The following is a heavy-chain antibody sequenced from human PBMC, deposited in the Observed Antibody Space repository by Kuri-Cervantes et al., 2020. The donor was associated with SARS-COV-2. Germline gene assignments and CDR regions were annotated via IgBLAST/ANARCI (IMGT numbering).Heavy chain of an antibody. CDR1: GGSIGSTSSY. V-gene: IGHV4-39*01. J-gene: IGHJ3*02. D-gene: IGHD4-17*01. Sequence: SETLSLTCNVSGGSIGSTSSYWGWVRQPPGKGLEWIATIFYSGSIYYNPSLRGRVTISVDTSNNQFSLKVTSVTAADTAVYYCARLSLGPAVTGGFDIWGQGTMVTVSS. CDR2: IFYSGSI. CDR3: ARLSLGPAVTGGFDI.